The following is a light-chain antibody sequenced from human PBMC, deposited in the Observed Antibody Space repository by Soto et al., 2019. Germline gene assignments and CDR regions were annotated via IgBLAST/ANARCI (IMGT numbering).Light chain of an antibody. CDR3: QQYNPAPLT. V-gene: IGKV3-20*01. J-gene: IGKJ1*01. Sequence: EIVLTQSPGTLSLSPGERATLSCRASQSVTSTYLAWYQQRPGQAPRLLIYGASNRVPGIPDRFSGSGSGTDFTLTSSRLEPEDFAVYYCQQYNPAPLTFGRGTTVEI. CDR2: GAS. CDR1: QSVTSTY.